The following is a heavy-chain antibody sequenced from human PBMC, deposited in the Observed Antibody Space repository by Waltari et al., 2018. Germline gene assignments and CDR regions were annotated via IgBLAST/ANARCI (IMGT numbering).Heavy chain of an antibody. Sequence: EVQLVESGGGLVQPGGSLRLSCAASGFTFSSYWMSWVRQAPGKGLEWVANIKQDGSGKYDVDSVKGRFTISRDNAKNSLYLQMNSLRAEDTAVYYWARGYYDFWSGYYNYYYYGMDVWGQGTTVTVSS. J-gene: IGHJ6*02. V-gene: IGHV3-7*03. CDR3: ARGYYDFWSGYYNYYYYGMDV. CDR1: GFTFSSYW. CDR2: IKQDGSGK. D-gene: IGHD3-3*01.